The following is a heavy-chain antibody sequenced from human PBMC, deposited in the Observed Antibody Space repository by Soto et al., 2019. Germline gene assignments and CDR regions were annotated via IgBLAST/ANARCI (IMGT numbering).Heavy chain of an antibody. CDR3: ASILGSSPYYYYYGMDV. J-gene: IGHJ6*02. Sequence: SETLSLTCAVYGGSFSGYYWSWIRQPPGKGLEWIGEINHSGSTNYNPSLKSRVTISVDTSKNQFSLKLSSVTAADTAVYYCASILGSSPYYYYYGMDVWGQGTTVTAP. D-gene: IGHD1-26*01. CDR1: GGSFSGYY. CDR2: INHSGST. V-gene: IGHV4-34*01.